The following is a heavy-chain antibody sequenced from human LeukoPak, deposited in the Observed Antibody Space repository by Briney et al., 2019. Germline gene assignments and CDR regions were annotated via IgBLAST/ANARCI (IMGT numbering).Heavy chain of an antibody. D-gene: IGHD2-15*01. V-gene: IGHV3-64D*06. CDR3: VKEGRLVSCSGGSCPFGH. Sequence: GGSLRLSCSASGFTFSIYAMYWVRQAPGKGLEYVSAISPNGCATHYADSVKGRFTISRDNSRSTLYLQMSSLRAEDTAVYYCVKEGRLVSCSGGSCPFGHWGQATLVTVSS. CDR1: GFTFSIYA. CDR2: ISPNGCAT. J-gene: IGHJ4*02.